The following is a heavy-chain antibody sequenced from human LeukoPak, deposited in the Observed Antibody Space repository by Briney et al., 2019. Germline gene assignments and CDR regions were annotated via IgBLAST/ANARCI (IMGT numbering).Heavy chain of an antibody. D-gene: IGHD2/OR15-2a*01. CDR1: GFTFSGAW. J-gene: IGHJ4*02. Sequence: GGSLRLSCAGSGFTFSGAWLSWVRQAPGRGLEWIGRIQGGGTTDYAAPVKGRFTISRDDSKATLYLQMNSLKTEDTAIYYCTTVTHFYLGGQGILVTVSS. V-gene: IGHV3-15*01. CDR2: IQGGGTT. CDR3: TTVTHFYL.